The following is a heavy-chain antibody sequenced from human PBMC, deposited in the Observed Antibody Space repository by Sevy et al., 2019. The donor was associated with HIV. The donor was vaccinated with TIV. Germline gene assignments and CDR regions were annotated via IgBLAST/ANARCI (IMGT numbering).Heavy chain of an antibody. V-gene: IGHV3-7*01. D-gene: IGHD5-18*01. CDR3: ARDRAYRALDY. CDR1: GFTFSDSW. Sequence: GGSPRLSCVASGFTFSDSWMTWVRQAPGKGLERIAFINEDGSRLGYVDSVRGRFTISRENTKNSLYLQMNSLRAEDTAVYFCARDRAYRALDYWGQGTLVTVSS. CDR2: INEDGSRL. J-gene: IGHJ4*02.